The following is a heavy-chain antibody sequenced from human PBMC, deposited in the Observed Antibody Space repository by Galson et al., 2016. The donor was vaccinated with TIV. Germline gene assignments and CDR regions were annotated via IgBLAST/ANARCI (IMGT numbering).Heavy chain of an antibody. CDR2: IYWDAGR. Sequence: PALVKPTQTLTLTCTCSGFSLNTSGVGVGWIRQPPGKALEWLALIYWDAGRRYSPSLKSRLTITKDTSRCQVVLTMTNMDPVDTATYFCAHRRVGTVTTFDSWGQGSLVTVSS. V-gene: IGHV2-5*02. D-gene: IGHD4-11*01. CDR1: GFSLNTSGVG. J-gene: IGHJ4*02. CDR3: AHRRVGTVTTFDS.